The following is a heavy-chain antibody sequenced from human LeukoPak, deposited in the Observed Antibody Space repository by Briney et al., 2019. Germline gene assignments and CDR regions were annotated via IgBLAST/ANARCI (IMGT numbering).Heavy chain of an antibody. CDR2: IYHSGST. V-gene: IGHV4-4*02. J-gene: IGHJ4*02. CDR3: ASSTVTTGFDY. CDR1: GGSISSSNW. D-gene: IGHD4-17*01. Sequence: PSETLSLTCAVSGGSISSSNWWSWVRQPPGKGLEWSGEIYHSGSTNYNPSLKSRVTISVDKSKNQFPLKLSSVTAADTGVYYCASSTVTTGFDYWGQGTLVTVSS.